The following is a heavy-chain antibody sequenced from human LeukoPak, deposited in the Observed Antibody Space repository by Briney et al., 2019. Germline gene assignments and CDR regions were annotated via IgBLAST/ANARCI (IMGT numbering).Heavy chain of an antibody. J-gene: IGHJ3*02. CDR2: IWHDGSNK. V-gene: IGHV3-33*01. Sequence: GGSLRLSCAASGFTFSGSSMHWVRQAPGKGLEWVAVIWHDGSNKNYVDSVKGRFTISRDNPKNTLYLQMNSLRAEDTAVYYCTRGKNFRADAFDIWGQGTMVTVSS. CDR3: TRGKNFRADAFDI. CDR1: GFTFSGSS. D-gene: IGHD2/OR15-2a*01.